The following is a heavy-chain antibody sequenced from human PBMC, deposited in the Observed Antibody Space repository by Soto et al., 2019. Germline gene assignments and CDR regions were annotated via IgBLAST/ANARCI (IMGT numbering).Heavy chain of an antibody. J-gene: IGHJ4*02. Sequence: QVQLVQSGAEVKKPGSSVKVSCKATGGTFSSYAISWVRQAPGQGLESMGGIIPIFGTANYAQKFPGRVTITADESTSTAYMELSSLRSEYTAVYYCARVRYDYVWGSYRYFDYWGQGTLVTVSS. CDR3: ARVRYDYVWGSYRYFDY. D-gene: IGHD3-16*02. CDR1: GGTFSSYA. CDR2: IIPIFGTA. V-gene: IGHV1-69*12.